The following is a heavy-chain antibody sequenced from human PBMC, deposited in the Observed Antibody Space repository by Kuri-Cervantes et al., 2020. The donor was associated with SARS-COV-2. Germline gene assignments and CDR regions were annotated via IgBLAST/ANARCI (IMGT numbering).Heavy chain of an antibody. V-gene: IGHV2-5*05. J-gene: IGHJ4*02. CDR1: GFSLSTSGVG. Sequence: SGPTLVKPTQTLTLTCTFSGFSLSTSGVGVGWIRQPPGKALEWLALIYWDDDKRYGPSLKSRLTITKDTSKNQVVLTMTNMDPVDTATYYCARITTLRFLEPYYFDYWGQGTLVTVSS. D-gene: IGHD3-3*01. CDR3: ARITTLRFLEPYYFDY. CDR2: IYWDDDK.